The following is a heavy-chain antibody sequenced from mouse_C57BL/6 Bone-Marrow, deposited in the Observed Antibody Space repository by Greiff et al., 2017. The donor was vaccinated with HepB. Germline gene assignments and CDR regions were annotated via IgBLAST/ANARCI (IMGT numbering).Heavy chain of an antibody. Sequence: QVQLQQSGAELVRPGTSVKMSCKASGYTFTNYWIGWAKQRPGHGLEWIGDIYPGGGYTNYNEKFKGKATLTADKSSSTAYMQFSSLTSEDSAISYCARGALDGYSYYFDYWGQGTTLTVSS. CDR2: IYPGGGYT. J-gene: IGHJ2*01. CDR1: GYTFTNYW. V-gene: IGHV1-63*01. D-gene: IGHD2-3*01. CDR3: ARGALDGYSYYFDY.